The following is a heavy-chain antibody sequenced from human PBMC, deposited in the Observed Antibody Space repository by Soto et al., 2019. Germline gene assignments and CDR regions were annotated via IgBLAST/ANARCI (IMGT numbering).Heavy chain of an antibody. CDR3: AAKRASEGVAGFFSHWFDH. D-gene: IGHD3-3*01. J-gene: IGHJ5*02. Sequence: EVQLVESGGGLVKPGGSLRLSCAASGFTFSSYSMNWVRQAPGKGLEWVSSISSSSSYIYYADSVKGRFTISRDNAKNSLYLQMNSLGAEDTAVYYCAAKRASEGVAGFFSHWFDHWGQGTLVTVSS. CDR2: ISSSSSYI. V-gene: IGHV3-21*01. CDR1: GFTFSSYS.